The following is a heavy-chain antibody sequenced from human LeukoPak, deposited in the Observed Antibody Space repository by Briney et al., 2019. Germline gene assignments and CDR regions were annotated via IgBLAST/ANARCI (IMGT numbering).Heavy chain of an antibody. J-gene: IGHJ4*02. CDR3: AKDISRVAVAGTGD. CDR1: GFTFSSYG. CDR2: ISYDGSNK. D-gene: IGHD6-19*01. V-gene: IGHV3-30*18. Sequence: PGGSLRLSCAASGFTFSSYGMHWVRQAPGKGLEGVAVISYDGSNKYYADSVKDRFTISRDNSKNTLYLQMNSLRAEDTAVYYCAKDISRVAVAGTGDWGQGTLVTVSS.